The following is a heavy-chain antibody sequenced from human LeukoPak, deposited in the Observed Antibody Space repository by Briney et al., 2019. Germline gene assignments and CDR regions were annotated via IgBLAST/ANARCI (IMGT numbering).Heavy chain of an antibody. Sequence: GGSLRLSCAASGFTVSSNYMSWVRQAPGKGLEWVSVIYSGGSTYYADSVKGRFTISRDNSKNTLYLQMNSLRAEDTAVYYCARDGQRAAAGPDDAFDIWGQGAMVTVSS. CDR3: ARDGQRAAAGPDDAFDI. J-gene: IGHJ3*02. V-gene: IGHV3-66*01. D-gene: IGHD6-13*01. CDR1: GFTVSSNY. CDR2: IYSGGST.